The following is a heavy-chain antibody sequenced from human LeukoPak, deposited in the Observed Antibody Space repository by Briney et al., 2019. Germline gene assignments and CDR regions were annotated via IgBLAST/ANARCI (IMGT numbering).Heavy chain of an antibody. J-gene: IGHJ4*02. CDR2: IIPIFGTA. Sequence: ASVKVSCKASGGTFSSYAISWVRQAPGQGLEWMGGIIPIFGTASYAQKFQGRVTITADESTSTAYMELSSLRSEDTAVYYCARDHGYCSSTSCYPSFDYWGQGTLVTVSS. CDR3: ARDHGYCSSTSCYPSFDY. D-gene: IGHD2-2*03. V-gene: IGHV1-69*13. CDR1: GGTFSSYA.